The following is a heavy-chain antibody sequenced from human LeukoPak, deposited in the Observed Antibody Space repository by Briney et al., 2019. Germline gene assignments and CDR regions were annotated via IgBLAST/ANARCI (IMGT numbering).Heavy chain of an antibody. CDR1: GGTFSSYA. Sequence: GASVKVSCKASGGTFSSYAISWVRQAPGQGPEWMGGIIPIFGTANCAQKFQGRVTITADESTSTAYMELSSLRSEDTAVYYCASPYSSGWYGYWGQGTLVTVSS. J-gene: IGHJ4*02. CDR2: IIPIFGTA. V-gene: IGHV1-69*13. D-gene: IGHD6-19*01. CDR3: ASPYSSGWYGY.